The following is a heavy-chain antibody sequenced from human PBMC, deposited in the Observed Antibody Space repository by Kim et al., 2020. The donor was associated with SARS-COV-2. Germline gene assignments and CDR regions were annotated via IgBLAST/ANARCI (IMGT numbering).Heavy chain of an antibody. V-gene: IGHV3-48*03. J-gene: IGHJ4*02. Sequence: GGSLRLSCAASGFTFSSYEMNWVRQAPGKGLVWVSYISSSGSTIYYADSVKGRFTISRDNAKNSLYLQMNSLRAEDTAVYYCASFLTNFDWLFPTDTAFYHWRQGTLVTVSS. CDR2: ISSSGSTI. CDR1: GFTFSSYE. CDR3: ASFLTNFDWLFPTDTAFYH. D-gene: IGHD3-9*01.